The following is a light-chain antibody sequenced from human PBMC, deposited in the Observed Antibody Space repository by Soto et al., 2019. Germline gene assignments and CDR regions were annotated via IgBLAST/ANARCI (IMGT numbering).Light chain of an antibody. CDR2: DVS. Sequence: QSALTQPASVSGSPGQSITISCTGTSSDVGGYNYVSWYQQHPGKAPKLMLHDVSKRPSGVPDRFSGSKSGNTASLTISGLQAEDEADYYCCSYAGSYVYVFGTGTKLTVL. CDR1: SSDVGGYNY. CDR3: CSYAGSYVYV. V-gene: IGLV2-11*01. J-gene: IGLJ1*01.